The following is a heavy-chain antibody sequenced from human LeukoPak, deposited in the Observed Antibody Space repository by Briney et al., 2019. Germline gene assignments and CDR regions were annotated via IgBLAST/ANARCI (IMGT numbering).Heavy chain of an antibody. CDR1: GFTFSTYA. Sequence: GGSLRLSCAVSGFTFSTYAMHWVRQAPGKGLEYVSAISTNGDSTYYADSVKGRFTISRDNSKNTLYLQMNSLRAEDTAVYYCAKVAPPYCSSTSCVLGYFDYWGQGTLVTVSS. V-gene: IGHV3-64*02. CDR2: ISTNGDST. CDR3: AKVAPPYCSSTSCVLGYFDY. J-gene: IGHJ4*02. D-gene: IGHD2-2*01.